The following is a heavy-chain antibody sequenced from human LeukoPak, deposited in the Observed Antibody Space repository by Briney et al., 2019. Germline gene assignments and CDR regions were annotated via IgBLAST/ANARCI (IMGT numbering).Heavy chain of an antibody. CDR3: ARDRWGYWYFDL. D-gene: IGHD4-23*01. J-gene: IGHJ2*01. Sequence: GGSLRLSCAASGFTVSSNYMNWVRQAPGKGLEWVSVIDSGGITYHAESVKGRFTISRDNSKNTLYLQVNSLRAEDTAVYYCARDRWGYWYFDLWGRGTLVTVSS. V-gene: IGHV3-53*01. CDR1: GFTVSSNY. CDR2: IDSGGIT.